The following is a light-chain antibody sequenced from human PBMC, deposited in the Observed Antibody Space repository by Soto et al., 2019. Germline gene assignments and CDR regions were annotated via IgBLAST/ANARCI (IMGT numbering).Light chain of an antibody. CDR3: QQAASLTIT. J-gene: IGKJ5*01. CDR1: QGVSTW. V-gene: IGKV1-12*01. CDR2: TAS. Sequence: IMHPQYSLSSFVGDAVTITSRASQGVSTWLAWYQQKTGKAPNLLIYTASSLQSGVPSRFSGSGSGTDFTLTINGLQPEDFATYYCQQAASLTITLGQGTRLEIK.